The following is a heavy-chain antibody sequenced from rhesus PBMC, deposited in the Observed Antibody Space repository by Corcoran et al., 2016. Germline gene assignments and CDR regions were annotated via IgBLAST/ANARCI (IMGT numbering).Heavy chain of an antibody. J-gene: IGHJ4*01. D-gene: IGHD6-13*01. V-gene: IGHV4-160*01. CDR3: ARGGGGRIAAGLHY. CDR2: IRSGGST. Sequence: QVQLQQWGEGLVKPSETLSLTCAVYGGSISSNYWSWIRQPPGKGLEWIGRIRSGGSTNYNPSLKSRVSISIDTSKNQVSLKRSSVTAADTAVYYWARGGGGRIAAGLHYWGQGVLVTVSS. CDR1: GGSISSNY.